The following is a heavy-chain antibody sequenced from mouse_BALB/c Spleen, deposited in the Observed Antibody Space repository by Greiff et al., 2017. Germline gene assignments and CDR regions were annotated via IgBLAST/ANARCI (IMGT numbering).Heavy chain of an antibody. V-gene: IGHV5-4*02. J-gene: IGHJ4*01. D-gene: IGHD2-12*01. CDR2: ISDGGSYT. Sequence: DVMLVESGGGLVKPGGSLKLSCAASGFTFSDYYMYWVRQTPEKRLEWVANISDGGSYTYYPDSVKGRFTISRDNAKNNLYLQMSSLKSEDTAMYYCARGRCYAARDYWGQGTSVTVSS. CDR3: ARGRCYAARDY. CDR1: GFTFSDYY.